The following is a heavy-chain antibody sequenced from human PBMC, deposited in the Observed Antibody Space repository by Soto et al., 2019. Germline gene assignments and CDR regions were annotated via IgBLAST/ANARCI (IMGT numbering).Heavy chain of an antibody. CDR2: IYYSGST. CDR3: VRTPVLDGYCTNGVCYLI. CDR1: CGSISSGGYY. Sequence: PSETLSLTCTVSCGSISSGGYYWSWIRQHPGKGLEWIGYIYYSGSTYYNPSLKSRVTISVDTSKNQFSLKLSSVTAADTAVYYCVRTPVLDGYCTNGVCYLIWGQGTLVTVSS. V-gene: IGHV4-31*03. J-gene: IGHJ4*02. D-gene: IGHD2-8*01.